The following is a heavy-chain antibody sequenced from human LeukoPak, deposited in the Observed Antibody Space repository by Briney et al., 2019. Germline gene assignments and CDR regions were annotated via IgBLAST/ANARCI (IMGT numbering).Heavy chain of an antibody. CDR1: GLTFDDYG. D-gene: IGHD6-19*01. V-gene: IGHV3-20*04. CDR3: AAISIAVAVDFDY. J-gene: IGHJ4*02. CDR2: INWNGGST. Sequence: PGGSLRLSCAASGLTFDDYGMSWVRRAPGKGLEWVSGINWNGGSTGYADSVKGRFTISRDNAKNSLYLQMNSLRAEDTALYYCAAISIAVAVDFDYWGQGTLVTVSS.